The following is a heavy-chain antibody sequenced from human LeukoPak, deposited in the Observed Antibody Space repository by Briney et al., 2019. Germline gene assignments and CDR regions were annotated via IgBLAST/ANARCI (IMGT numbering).Heavy chain of an antibody. CDR2: IIPIFGTA. V-gene: IGHV1-69*13. CDR3: VATNYYDSSGYYYPFDY. Sequence: ASVKVSRKASGGTFSSYAISWVRQAPGQGLEWMGGIIPIFGTANYAQKFQGRVTITADESTSTAYMELSSLRSEDTAVYYCVATNYYDSSGYYYPFDYWGQGTLVTVSS. J-gene: IGHJ4*02. D-gene: IGHD3-22*01. CDR1: GGTFSSYA.